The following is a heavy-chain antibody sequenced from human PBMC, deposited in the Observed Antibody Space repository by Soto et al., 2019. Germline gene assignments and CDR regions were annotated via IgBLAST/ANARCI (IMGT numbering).Heavy chain of an antibody. J-gene: IGHJ4*02. CDR3: ARDHYGEY. D-gene: IGHD4-17*01. V-gene: IGHV3-33*01. CDR2: IWYDGSNT. CDR1: GFSFSSYG. Sequence: QVQLVESGGGVVQPGRSLRLSCAASGFSFSSYGMHWVRQTPGKGLEWVAVIWYDGSNTFYADSVKGRFTISRDNSKNTLYLQMNSLRAEDTAVYYCARDHYGEYWGQGTLVTVSS.